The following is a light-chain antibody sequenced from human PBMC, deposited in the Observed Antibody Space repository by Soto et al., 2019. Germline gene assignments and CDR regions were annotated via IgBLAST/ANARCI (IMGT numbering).Light chain of an antibody. V-gene: IGLV2-14*01. J-gene: IGLJ1*01. Sequence: QSVLTQPASVSGSPGQSITISCTGSSNDVGGYNYVSWYQQHPGKAPKLMIYDVSDRPSGVSNRFSGSKSGNTASLTISGLQVEDEADYYCSSYTSSSTRVFGTGTKLTVL. CDR1: SNDVGGYNY. CDR3: SSYTSSSTRV. CDR2: DVS.